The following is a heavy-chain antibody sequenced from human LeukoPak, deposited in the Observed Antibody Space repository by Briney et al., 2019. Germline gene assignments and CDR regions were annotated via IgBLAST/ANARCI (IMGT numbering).Heavy chain of an antibody. CDR2: ISGSGSNT. CDR1: EFTFNRYV. V-gene: IGHV3-23*01. J-gene: IGHJ4*02. D-gene: IGHD3-16*01. CDR3: AKDSGGYDYVWGSSNYFDY. Sequence: AGGSLRLSCAASEFTFNRYVMNWVRQAPGKGLEWVSSISGSGSNTYYADSVKGRFTISRDNSKNTLYLQMNSLRAEDTAVYYCAKDSGGYDYVWGSSNYFDYWGQGTLVTVSA.